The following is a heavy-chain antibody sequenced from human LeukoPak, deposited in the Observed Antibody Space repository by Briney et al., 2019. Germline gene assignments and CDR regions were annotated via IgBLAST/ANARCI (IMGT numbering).Heavy chain of an antibody. J-gene: IGHJ4*02. CDR2: IYPGDSDT. Sequence: GGSLRLSCAASGFTFSSYEMNWVRQAPGKGLEWMGIIYPGDSDTRYSPSFQGQVTISADKSISTAYLQWSSLKASDTAMYYCARGPTMVRGVHADYWGQGTLVTVSS. CDR1: GFTFSSYE. D-gene: IGHD3-10*01. CDR3: ARGPTMVRGVHADY. V-gene: IGHV5-51*01.